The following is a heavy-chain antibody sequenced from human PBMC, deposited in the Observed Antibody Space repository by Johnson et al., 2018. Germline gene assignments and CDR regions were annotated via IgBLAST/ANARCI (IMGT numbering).Heavy chain of an antibody. CDR2: ISSDGSNK. J-gene: IGHJ3*02. CDR1: GFTFSSYA. CDR3: ARERITMIVVVNHAFDI. Sequence: QVQLQESGGGVVQXGRSLRLXCAASGFTFSSYAMHWVRPAPGTGLEWVAVISSDGSNKDYADSVKGRFTISRDNSTNTLYLQMNILRAEDTAVYYGARERITMIVVVNHAFDIWGQVTMVTVSS. V-gene: IGHV3-30-3*01. D-gene: IGHD3-22*01.